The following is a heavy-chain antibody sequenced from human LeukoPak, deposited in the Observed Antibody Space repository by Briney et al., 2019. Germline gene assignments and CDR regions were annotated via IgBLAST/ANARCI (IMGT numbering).Heavy chain of an antibody. D-gene: IGHD4-17*01. J-gene: IGHJ4*02. CDR1: GGSISSYY. CDR3: ARPDYGDYVYFDY. V-gene: IGHV4-39*01. Sequence: SETLSLTCTVSGGSISSYYWGWIRQPPGKGLEWIGSIYYSGSTYYNPSLKSRVTISVDTSKNQFSLKLSSVTAADTAVYYCARPDYGDYVYFDYWGQGTLVTDSS. CDR2: IYYSGST.